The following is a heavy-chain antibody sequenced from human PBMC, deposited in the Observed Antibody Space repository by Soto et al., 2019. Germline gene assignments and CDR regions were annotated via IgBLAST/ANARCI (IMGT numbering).Heavy chain of an antibody. CDR1: GFTFSSYA. V-gene: IGHV3-64D*08. Sequence: GGSLRLSCSASGFTFSSYAMHWVRQAPGKGLEYVSAISSNGGSTYYADSVKGRFTISRDNSKNTLYLQMSSLRAEDTAVYYCVKGIYSSSWPPADYWGQGTLVTVSS. D-gene: IGHD6-13*01. CDR3: VKGIYSSSWPPADY. CDR2: ISSNGGST. J-gene: IGHJ4*02.